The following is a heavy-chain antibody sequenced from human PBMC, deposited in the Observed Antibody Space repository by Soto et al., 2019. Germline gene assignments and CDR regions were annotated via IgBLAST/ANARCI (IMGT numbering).Heavy chain of an antibody. D-gene: IGHD2-2*01. Sequence: GGSLRLSCVASGFTFSDYGMHWVRQAPGKGLEWVAGIDYNEINQYYIDPVTGRFTISRDQSKNTLYLQMNSLRAEDTAVYYCARDFSPVPTCYVLGGQGVLVNVSS. J-gene: IGHJ4*02. CDR1: GFTFSDYG. V-gene: IGHV3-33*01. CDR3: ARDFSPVPTCYVL. CDR2: IDYNEINQ.